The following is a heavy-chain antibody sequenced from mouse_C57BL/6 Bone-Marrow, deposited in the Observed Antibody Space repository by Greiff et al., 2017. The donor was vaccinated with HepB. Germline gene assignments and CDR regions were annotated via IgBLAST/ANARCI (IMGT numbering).Heavy chain of an antibody. CDR2: ISSGGSYT. D-gene: IGHD3-1*01. J-gene: IGHJ3*01. Sequence: EVKLVESGGDLVKPGGSLKLSCAASGFTFSSYGMSWVRQTPDKRLEWVATISSGGSYTYYPDSVKGRFTISRDNAKNTLYLQMSSLKSEDTAMYYCARPGYVAWYAYWGQGTRVTVSA. CDR3: ARPGYVAWYAY. CDR1: GFTFSSYG. V-gene: IGHV5-6*02.